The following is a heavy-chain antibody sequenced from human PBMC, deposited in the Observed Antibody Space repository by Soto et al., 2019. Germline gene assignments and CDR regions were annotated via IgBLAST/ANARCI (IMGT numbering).Heavy chain of an antibody. CDR2: ISYDGSNK. V-gene: IGHV3-30-3*01. D-gene: IGHD4-17*01. CDR1: GCTFSSYA. CDR3: ARDYGDY. J-gene: IGHJ4*02. Sequence: QVQLVESGGGVVQPGRSLRLSCAASGCTFSSYAMHWVRQAPGKGLVWVAVISYDGSNKYYADSVKGRFTISRDNSKNTLYLQMNSLRAEDTAVYYCARDYGDYWGQGTLVTVSS.